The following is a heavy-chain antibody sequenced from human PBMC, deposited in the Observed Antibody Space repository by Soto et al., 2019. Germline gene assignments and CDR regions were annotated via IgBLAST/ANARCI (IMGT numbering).Heavy chain of an antibody. CDR3: ARVRGVLYYGSGSYSKYYYYYYMDV. CDR1: GGSFSGYY. D-gene: IGHD3-10*01. Sequence: SETLSLTCAVYGGSFSGYYWSWIRQPPGKGLEWIGEINHSGSTNYNPSLKSRVTISVDTSKNQFSLKLSSVTAADTAVYYCARVRGVLYYGSGSYSKYYYYYYMDVWGKGTTVTVSS. CDR2: INHSGST. J-gene: IGHJ6*03. V-gene: IGHV4-34*01.